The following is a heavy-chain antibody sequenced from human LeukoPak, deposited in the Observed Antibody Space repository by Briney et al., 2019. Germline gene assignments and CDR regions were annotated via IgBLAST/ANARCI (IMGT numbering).Heavy chain of an antibody. Sequence: PGGSLRLSCAASEFTFSSYDMSWVRQAPGKGLEWVSGISGSGDTTYYADSVKGRFTISRDNSKNTLYLQMNSLRVEDTAVYYCAKARYTSGWYDLCPFDYWGQGTLVTVSS. D-gene: IGHD6-19*01. V-gene: IGHV3-23*01. CDR3: AKARYTSGWYDLCPFDY. CDR2: ISGSGDTT. CDR1: EFTFSSYD. J-gene: IGHJ4*02.